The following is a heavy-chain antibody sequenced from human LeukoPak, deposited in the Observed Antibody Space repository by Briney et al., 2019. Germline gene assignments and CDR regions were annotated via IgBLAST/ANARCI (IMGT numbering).Heavy chain of an antibody. J-gene: IGHJ4*02. D-gene: IGHD6-19*01. CDR1: GFTFSTFSNYG. Sequence: PGGSLRLSCAASGFTFSTFSNYGMSWVRQAPGKGLEWVSAISGSGGKTYYADSMKGRFTISRDNSKNTLYLQMNSLRAEDTAVYYCAKHGSGRYFDYWGQGTLVTVSS. CDR2: ISGSGGKT. CDR3: AKHGSGRYFDY. V-gene: IGHV3-23*01.